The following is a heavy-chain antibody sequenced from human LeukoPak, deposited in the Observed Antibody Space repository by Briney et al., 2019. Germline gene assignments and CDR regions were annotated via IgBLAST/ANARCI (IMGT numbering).Heavy chain of an antibody. J-gene: IGHJ6*03. V-gene: IGHV3-64*01. CDR1: VFTFSSYA. D-gene: IGHD2-2*01. CDR2: ISSNGGST. Sequence: GRSLRLSCAASVFTFSSYAMHWVRQAPGEGLEYVSAISSNGGSTYYANSVKGRFTISRDNSKNTLYLQMGSLRAEDMAVYYCARGIPDDIVVVPAARHQGVGYMDVWGKGTTVTVSS. CDR3: ARGIPDDIVVVPAARHQGVGYMDV.